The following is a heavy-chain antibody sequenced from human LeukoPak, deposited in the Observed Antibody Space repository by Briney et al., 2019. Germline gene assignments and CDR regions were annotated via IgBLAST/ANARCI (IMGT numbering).Heavy chain of an antibody. CDR3: ASSSNYVFSRHYMDV. D-gene: IGHD4-11*01. CDR2: IIPIFGTA. V-gene: IGHV1-69*05. Sequence: SVKASCKASGGTFSSYAISWVRQAPGQGLEWMGGIIPIFGTANYAQKFQGRVAITTDESTSTAYMELSSLRSEDTAVYYCASSSNYVFSRHYMDVWGKGTTVTVSS. J-gene: IGHJ6*03. CDR1: GGTFSSYA.